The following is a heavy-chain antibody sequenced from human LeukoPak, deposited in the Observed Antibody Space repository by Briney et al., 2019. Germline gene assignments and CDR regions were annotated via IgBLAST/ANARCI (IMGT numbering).Heavy chain of an antibody. J-gene: IGHJ4*02. Sequence: PGRSLRLSCTASGFNFGYYRMSWVRQAPGKGLEWVGFIRKKDSGGTAEYAASVKGRFTISRDDSKNTLYLQMNSLKTEDTAVYYCTTDRVSSSWLDYWGQGTLVTVSS. CDR1: GFNFGYYR. V-gene: IGHV3-49*02. CDR3: TTDRVSSSWLDY. CDR2: IRKKDSGGTA. D-gene: IGHD6-13*01.